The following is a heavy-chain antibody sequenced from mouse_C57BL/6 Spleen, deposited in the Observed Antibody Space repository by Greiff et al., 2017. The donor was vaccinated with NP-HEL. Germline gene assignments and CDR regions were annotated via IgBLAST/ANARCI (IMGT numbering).Heavy chain of an antibody. CDR1: GYAFSSSW. CDR2: IYPGDGDT. D-gene: IGHD1-1*01. Sequence: QVQLQQSGPELVKPGASVKISCKASGYAFSSSWMNWVKQRPGKGLEWIGRIYPGDGDTNYNGKFKGKATLTADKSSSTAYMQLSSLTSEDSAVYFCARALITTVAPGGYFEVWGTGTTVTVST. J-gene: IGHJ1*03. V-gene: IGHV1-82*01. CDR3: ARALITTVAPGGYFEV.